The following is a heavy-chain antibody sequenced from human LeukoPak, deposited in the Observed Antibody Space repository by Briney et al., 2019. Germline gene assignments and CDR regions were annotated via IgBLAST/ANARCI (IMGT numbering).Heavy chain of an antibody. D-gene: IGHD1-26*01. J-gene: IGHJ4*02. CDR3: ARARPPRSGGYSFDY. V-gene: IGHV1-2*02. Sequence: ASVKVSCKASGYTFTGYYMHWVRQAPGQGLEWMGWINPNSGGTNYAQKFQGRVTMTRDTSISTAYMELSRLRSDDTAVYYCARARPPRSGGYSFDYWGQGTLVTVSS. CDR1: GYTFTGYY. CDR2: INPNSGGT.